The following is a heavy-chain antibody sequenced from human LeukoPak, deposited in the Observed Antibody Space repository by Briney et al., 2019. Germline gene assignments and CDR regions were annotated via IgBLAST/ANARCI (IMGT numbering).Heavy chain of an antibody. D-gene: IGHD1-14*01. J-gene: IGHJ3*02. CDR3: ARVLTRDAFDI. V-gene: IGHV1-18*01. CDR2: ISAYNSNT. Sequence: ASVKVSCTASGYTFTSYGISWVRQAPGQGLEWMGWISAYNSNTNYAQKLQGRVTMTTDTSTSTAYVELRSLRSDDTAVYYCARVLTRDAFDIWGQGTMVTVSS. CDR1: GYTFTSYG.